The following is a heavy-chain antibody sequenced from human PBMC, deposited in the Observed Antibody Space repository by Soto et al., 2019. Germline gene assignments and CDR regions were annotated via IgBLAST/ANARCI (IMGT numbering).Heavy chain of an antibody. V-gene: IGHV3-23*01. D-gene: IGHD6-13*01. CDR3: ARGPSGYISSWYYFDY. CDR1: GFTFTDYA. J-gene: IGHJ4*02. Sequence: EVQLLESGGGLVQPGGSLRLSCAASGFTFTDYALSWVRQAPGKGLEWVATISGIGGSTYLADSVKGRLSISRDNSKNTVALLMNGLRAEDTAVYFCARGPSGYISSWYYFDYWGRGTLVTVS. CDR2: ISGIGGST.